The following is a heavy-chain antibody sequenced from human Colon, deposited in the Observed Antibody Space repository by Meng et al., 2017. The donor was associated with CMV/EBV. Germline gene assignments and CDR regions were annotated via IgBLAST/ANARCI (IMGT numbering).Heavy chain of an antibody. CDR3: ARELGARSPRYNWFDP. CDR2: ISSDGGTV. V-gene: IGHV3-48*03. Sequence: GGSLRLSCAASGSTFSSYEMNWVRQAPGKGLEWVSYISSDGGTVLYADSVKGRFTISRDNTKNSVYLQMKSLRAEDTAVYYCARELGARSPRYNWFDPWGQGTLVTVSS. CDR1: GSTFSSYE. J-gene: IGHJ5*02. D-gene: IGHD1-26*01.